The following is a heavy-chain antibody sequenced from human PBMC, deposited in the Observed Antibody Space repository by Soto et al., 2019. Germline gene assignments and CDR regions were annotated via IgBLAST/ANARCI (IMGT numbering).Heavy chain of an antibody. CDR1: GFTVSSSH. Sequence: PGGSLRLSCTTSGFTVSSSHMTWVRQAPGKGLEWVSVIYSGGSSYYAVSVQGRFTISRDNSKNTVYLQMNSLRGEDTAMYYCARLGPYGSESYSFRYNWFEPWGQGTQVTVSS. CDR2: IYSGGSS. CDR3: ARLGPYGSESYSFRYNWFEP. J-gene: IGHJ5*02. D-gene: IGHD3-10*01. V-gene: IGHV3-53*01.